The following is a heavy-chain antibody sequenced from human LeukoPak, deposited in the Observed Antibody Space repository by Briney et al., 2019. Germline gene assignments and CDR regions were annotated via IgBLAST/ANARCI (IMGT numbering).Heavy chain of an antibody. CDR2: ISYDGSNK. J-gene: IGHJ6*02. Sequence: PGGSLRLSCAASGFTFSSYGMHWVRQAPGKGLEWVAVISYDGSNKYYADSVKGRFTISKDNAKNSLYLQMNGLRAEDTALYHCARNNGMDVWGQGTTVIVSS. V-gene: IGHV3-30*03. CDR3: ARNNGMDV. CDR1: GFTFSSYG.